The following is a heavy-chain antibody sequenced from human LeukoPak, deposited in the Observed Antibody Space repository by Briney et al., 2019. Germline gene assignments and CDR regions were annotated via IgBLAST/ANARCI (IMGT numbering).Heavy chain of an antibody. V-gene: IGHV3-23*01. CDR1: GFTFSSYA. J-gene: IGHJ4*02. Sequence: GGSLRLSCAASGFTFSSYAMSWVRQAPGKGLEWVSAISGSGGSTYYADSVKGRFTISRDNSKNTLYLQMNSLRAEDTAVYYCAKNTITFGGVIGSFDHWGQGTLVTVSS. CDR3: AKNTITFGGVIGSFDH. CDR2: ISGSGGST. D-gene: IGHD3-16*02.